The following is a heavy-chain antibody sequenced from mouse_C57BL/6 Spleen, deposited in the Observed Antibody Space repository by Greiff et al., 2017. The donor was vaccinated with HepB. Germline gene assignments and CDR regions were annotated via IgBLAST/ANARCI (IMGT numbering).Heavy chain of an antibody. J-gene: IGHJ2*01. D-gene: IGHD4-1*01. Sequence: QVQLQQSGAELVKPGASVKISCKASGYAFSSYWMNWVKQRPGKGLEWIGQIYPGDGDTNYNGKFKGKATLTADKSSSTAYMQLSSLTSEDSAVLFCARLGVTPHFDYWGQGTTLTVSS. CDR3: ARLGVTPHFDY. CDR2: IYPGDGDT. CDR1: GYAFSSYW. V-gene: IGHV1-80*01.